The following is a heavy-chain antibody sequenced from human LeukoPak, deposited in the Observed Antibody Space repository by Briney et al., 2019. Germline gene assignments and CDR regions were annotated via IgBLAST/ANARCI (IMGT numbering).Heavy chain of an antibody. D-gene: IGHD1-26*01. Sequence: SETLSLTCGVSGRSISGTNRWSCVRQPPGQGLEWIGEISLAGQTNFNPSLNGRVTISLDKSNNKLYLQLTSLTAADTATYFCSRESGPFCRFGYWVQGTMVIVSS. CDR1: GRSISGTNR. CDR2: ISLAGQT. J-gene: IGHJ4*02. V-gene: IGHV4/OR15-8*02. CDR3: SRESGPFCRFGY.